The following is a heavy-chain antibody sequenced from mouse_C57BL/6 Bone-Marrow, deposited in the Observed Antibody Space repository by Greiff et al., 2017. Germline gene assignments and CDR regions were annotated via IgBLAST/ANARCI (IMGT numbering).Heavy chain of an antibody. V-gene: IGHV2-2*01. Sequence: VQLVESGPGLVQPSQSLSITCTVSGFSLTSYGVHWVRQSPGKGLEWLGVIWSGGSTDYNAAFISRLSISKDNSKSQVFFKMNSLQADDTAIYYCARRDITTVVFDYWGQGTTLTVSS. CDR1: GFSLTSYG. J-gene: IGHJ2*01. CDR3: ARRDITTVVFDY. CDR2: IWSGGST. D-gene: IGHD1-1*01.